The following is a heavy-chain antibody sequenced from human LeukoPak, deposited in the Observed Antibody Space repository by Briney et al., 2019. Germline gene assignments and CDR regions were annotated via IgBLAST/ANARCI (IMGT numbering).Heavy chain of an antibody. J-gene: IGHJ1*01. D-gene: IGHD6-13*01. CDR3: ARRAVAAAGENAEYFQH. V-gene: IGHV5-51*01. Sequence: GESLKISCTGSGYSFTSYWIAWVRQMPGKGLEWMGIIYPGDADTRYSPSFQGQVTISADKSITTAYLQWSSLKASDTAIYYCARRAVAAAGENAEYFQHWGQGTLVTVSS. CDR2: IYPGDADT. CDR1: GYSFTSYW.